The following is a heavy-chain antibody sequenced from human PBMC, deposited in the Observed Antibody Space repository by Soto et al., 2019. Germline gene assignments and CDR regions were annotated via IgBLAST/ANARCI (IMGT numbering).Heavy chain of an antibody. CDR3: ARATDCSSTSCYYGWFDP. D-gene: IGHD2-2*01. J-gene: IGHJ5*02. CDR2: IIPIFGTA. Sequence: QVQLVQSGAEVKKPGSSVKVSCKASGGTFSSYAISWVRQAPGQGLEWMGGIIPIFGTANYAQKFQGRVTLTADESTSTAYMELSSLRSEDTAVYYCARATDCSSTSCYYGWFDPWGQGTLVTVSS. V-gene: IGHV1-69*01. CDR1: GGTFSSYA.